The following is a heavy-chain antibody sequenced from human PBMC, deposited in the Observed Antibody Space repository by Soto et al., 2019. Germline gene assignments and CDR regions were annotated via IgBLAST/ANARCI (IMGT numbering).Heavy chain of an antibody. CDR2: ISSSGTTR. J-gene: IGHJ4*02. CDR1: RFTFSDYY. V-gene: IGHV3-11*01. D-gene: IGHD1-1*01. Sequence: QVQLVESGGGLVKPGGSLRLSCAASRFTFSDYYMSWIRQAPGKGLEWVSDISSSGTTRPYPDSVKGRFTITRHSAKTALWRQRRSLRAEEPAVYYWPRGLRYSASRRYSGEGTLVTASS. CDR3: PRGLRYSASRRY.